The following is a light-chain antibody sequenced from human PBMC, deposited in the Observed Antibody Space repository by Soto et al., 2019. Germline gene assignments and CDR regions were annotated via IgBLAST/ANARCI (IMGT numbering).Light chain of an antibody. CDR1: QTIISNY. CDR2: GAS. V-gene: IGKV3-20*01. CDR3: QQYGSSPYT. J-gene: IGKJ2*01. Sequence: EIVLTQSPGTLSLSPGERATLSCRASQTIISNYLAWYQQKPGQAPRLLIYGASNKATGFPDRFSGRGSGTDFTLTIRRLEPEDLAVYYCQQYGSSPYTLGQGTKLEIK.